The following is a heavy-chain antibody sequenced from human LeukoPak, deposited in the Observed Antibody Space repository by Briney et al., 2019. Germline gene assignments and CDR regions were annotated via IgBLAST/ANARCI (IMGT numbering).Heavy chain of an antibody. CDR2: MKSNNGNT. CDR3: ERSPPNWGMVGY. CDR1: GYTFTRFD. D-gene: IGHD7-27*01. V-gene: IGHV1-8*01. Sequence: ASGKVSCKASGYTFTRFDFNWVRQATGQGLEWMGWMKSNNGNTGYAQKFHGRVTMTRNTSISLDYMELSSLTFENKDVYYCERSPPNWGMVGYWGQGTLVTVSS. J-gene: IGHJ4*02.